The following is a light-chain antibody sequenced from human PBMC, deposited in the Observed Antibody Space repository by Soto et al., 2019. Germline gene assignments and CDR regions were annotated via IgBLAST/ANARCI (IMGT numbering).Light chain of an antibody. CDR2: GAS. CDR1: QSVCSSY. V-gene: IGKV3-20*01. CDR3: HQYDSSPLT. Sequence: EIVLTPSPCTLSLSPGERATLSCRASQSVCSSYLAWYQQKPGQAPRLLIYGASSRATGIPDRFSGSGSGIDFTLTISRLEPEDFAVYYCHQYDSSPLTFGGGTKVEIK. J-gene: IGKJ4*01.